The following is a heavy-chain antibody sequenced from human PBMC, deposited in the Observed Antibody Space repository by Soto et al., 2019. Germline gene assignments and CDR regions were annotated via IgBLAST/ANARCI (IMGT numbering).Heavy chain of an antibody. D-gene: IGHD6-6*01. V-gene: IGHV1-69*13. CDR1: GGTFSSYA. Sequence: SVKVSCKASGGTFSSYAISWVRQAPGQGLEWMGGIIPIFGTANYAQKFQGRVTITADESTSTAYMELSSLRSEDTAVYYCAREGRNEYSSSSFDYWGQGTLVTVSS. CDR2: IIPIFGTA. J-gene: IGHJ4*02. CDR3: AREGRNEYSSSSFDY.